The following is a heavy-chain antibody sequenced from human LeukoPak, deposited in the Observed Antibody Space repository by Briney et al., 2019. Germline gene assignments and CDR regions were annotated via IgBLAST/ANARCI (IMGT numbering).Heavy chain of an antibody. J-gene: IGHJ3*02. Sequence: AGGSLRLSCAASGFTFSSYAMSWVRQAPGKGLEWVSGMSGSGGSTYYADSVKGRFTISRDNSTNTLYLQMSSLRAEDTAVYYCAKPWQWLINDAFDIWGQGTMVTVSS. CDR3: AKPWQWLINDAFDI. CDR2: MSGSGGST. CDR1: GFTFSSYA. V-gene: IGHV3-23*01. D-gene: IGHD6-19*01.